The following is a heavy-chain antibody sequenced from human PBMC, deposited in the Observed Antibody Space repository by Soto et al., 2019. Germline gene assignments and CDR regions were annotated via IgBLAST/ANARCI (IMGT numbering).Heavy chain of an antibody. J-gene: IGHJ6*02. CDR1: GFTFSSYG. CDR2: IWYDGSNK. D-gene: IGHD6-13*01. V-gene: IGHV3-33*01. CDR3: ARPLRMPEYSSSWSPNGYSYYGMDV. Sequence: QVQLVESGGGVVQPGRSLRLSCAASGFTFSSYGMHWVRQAPGKGLEWVAVIWYDGSNKYYADSVKGRFTISRDKSKNPLYLQMNSLRAKDTAVSYCARPLRMPEYSSSWSPNGYSYYGMDVWGQGTTVTVSS.